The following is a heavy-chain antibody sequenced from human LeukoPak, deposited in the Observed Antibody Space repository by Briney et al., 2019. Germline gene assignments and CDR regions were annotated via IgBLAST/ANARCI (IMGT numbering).Heavy chain of an antibody. V-gene: IGHV5-10-1*01. Sequence: GESLRISCKGSGYSFTSYWISWVRQMPGKGLEWRGRIDPSDSYTNYSPSFQGHVTISADKSISTAYLQWSSLKASDTAMYYCARHTPGLWFGDNDAFDIWGQGTMVTVPS. D-gene: IGHD3-10*01. CDR2: IDPSDSYT. J-gene: IGHJ3*02. CDR3: ARHTPGLWFGDNDAFDI. CDR1: GYSFTSYW.